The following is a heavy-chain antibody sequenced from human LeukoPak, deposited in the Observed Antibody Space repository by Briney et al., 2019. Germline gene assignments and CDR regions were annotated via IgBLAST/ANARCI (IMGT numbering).Heavy chain of an antibody. Sequence: SETLSLTCTVSGGSISSYYWCWIWLPPRQGLEWIGRVYTSGTTNSNPPLKSRVTMSVDTSKNQFSLELSSLTAADTAVYYCARGVSLGYCSGGSCYNRFDAWGQGTLVTVSS. V-gene: IGHV4-4*07. J-gene: IGHJ5*02. CDR1: GGSISSYY. D-gene: IGHD2-15*01. CDR2: VYTSGTT. CDR3: ARGVSLGYCSGGSCYNRFDA.